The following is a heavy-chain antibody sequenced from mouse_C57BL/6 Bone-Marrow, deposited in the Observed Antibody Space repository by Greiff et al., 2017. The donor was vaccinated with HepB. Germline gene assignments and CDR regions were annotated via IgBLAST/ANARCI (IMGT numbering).Heavy chain of an antibody. V-gene: IGHV1-64*01. CDR2: IHPNSGST. J-gene: IGHJ3*01. CDR1: GYTFTSYW. CDR3: ARRGFYYGYDGFAY. Sequence: QVQLKQPGAELVKPGASVKLSCKASGYTFTSYWMHWVKQRPGQGLEWIGMIHPNSGSTNYNEKFKSKATLTVDKSSSTAYMQLSSLTSEDSAVYYCARRGFYYGYDGFAYWGQGTLVTVSA. D-gene: IGHD2-2*01.